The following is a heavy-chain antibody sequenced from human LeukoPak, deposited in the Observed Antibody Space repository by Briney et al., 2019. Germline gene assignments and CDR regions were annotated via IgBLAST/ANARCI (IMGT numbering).Heavy chain of an antibody. J-gene: IGHJ4*02. CDR1: GFTFSSYA. CDR3: AKGEHIVVVTATFDY. V-gene: IGHV3-23*01. CDR2: ISGSGGST. Sequence: GGSLRLSCAASGFTFSSYAMSWVRQAPGKGLEWVSAISGSGGSTYYADSVKGRFTISRDNSKNTLYLQMNSLRAEDTAVYYCAKGEHIVVVTATFDYWGQGTLVTVSS. D-gene: IGHD2-21*02.